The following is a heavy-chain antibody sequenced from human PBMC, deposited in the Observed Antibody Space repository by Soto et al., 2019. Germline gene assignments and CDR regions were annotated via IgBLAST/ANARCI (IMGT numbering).Heavy chain of an antibody. D-gene: IGHD4-4*01. CDR3: ARVSNYGYMDV. V-gene: IGHV3-13*01. J-gene: IGHJ6*03. CDR1: GFTFSSYD. Sequence: GGSLRLSCAASGFTFSSYDMHWVRQATGKGLEWVSAIGTAGDTYYPGSVKGRFTISRANAKNSLYLQMNSLRAGDTAVYYCARVSNYGYMDVWGKGTTVTVSS. CDR2: IGTAGDT.